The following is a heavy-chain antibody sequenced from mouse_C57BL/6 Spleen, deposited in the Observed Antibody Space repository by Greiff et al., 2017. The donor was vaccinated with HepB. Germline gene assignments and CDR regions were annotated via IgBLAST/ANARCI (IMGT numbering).Heavy chain of an antibody. V-gene: IGHV1-63*01. D-gene: IGHD2-4*01. J-gene: IGHJ3*01. Sequence: QVQLQQSGAELVRPGTSVKMSCKASGYTFTNYWIGWAKQRPGHGLEWIGDIYPGGGYTNYNEKFKGKATLTADKSSSTAYMQFSSLTSEDSAIYYCARRGDYDVGDWFAYWGQGTLVTVSA. CDR2: IYPGGGYT. CDR3: ARRGDYDVGDWFAY. CDR1: GYTFTNYW.